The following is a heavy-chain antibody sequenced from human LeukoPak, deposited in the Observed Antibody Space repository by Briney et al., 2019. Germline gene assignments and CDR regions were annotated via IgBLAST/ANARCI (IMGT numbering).Heavy chain of an antibody. Sequence: ASVKVSCKASGGTFSGYTISRVRQAPGQGLEWMGWINPNSGGTNYAQKFQGRVTMTRDTSISTAYMELSRLRSDDTAVYYCASSAGIAAADRYWYFDLWGRGTLVTVSS. V-gene: IGHV1-2*02. CDR1: GGTFSGYT. D-gene: IGHD6-13*01. CDR3: ASSAGIAAADRYWYFDL. J-gene: IGHJ2*01. CDR2: INPNSGGT.